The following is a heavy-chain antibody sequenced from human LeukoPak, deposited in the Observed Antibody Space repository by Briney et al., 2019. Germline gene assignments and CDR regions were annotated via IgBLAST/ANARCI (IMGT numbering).Heavy chain of an antibody. D-gene: IGHD6-6*01. V-gene: IGHV4-59*01. Sequence: SETLSLTCTVSGGSISSYYWNWIRQPPGKGLEWIGYIYHSGSTNYNPSLQSRVTISVDTSKNQFSLNLNSVTAADTAVYYCARGGAARLHFQNWGQGTLVTVSS. CDR1: GGSISSYY. CDR2: IYHSGST. J-gene: IGHJ1*01. CDR3: ARGGAARLHFQN.